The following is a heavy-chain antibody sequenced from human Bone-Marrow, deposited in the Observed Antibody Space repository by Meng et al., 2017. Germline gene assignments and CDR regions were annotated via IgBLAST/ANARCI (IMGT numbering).Heavy chain of an antibody. J-gene: IGHJ5*02. D-gene: IGHD6-19*01. CDR1: GSSFTSYW. V-gene: IGHV5-51*01. CDR3: ARRGVYSSGSYWFDP. Sequence: GGSLRLSCKGSGSSFTSYWIGWVRQMPGKGLEWMGIIYPGDSDTRYSPSFQGQVTISADKSISTAYLQWSSLKASDTAMYYCARRGVYSSGSYWFDPWGQGTLVTVSS. CDR2: IYPGDSDT.